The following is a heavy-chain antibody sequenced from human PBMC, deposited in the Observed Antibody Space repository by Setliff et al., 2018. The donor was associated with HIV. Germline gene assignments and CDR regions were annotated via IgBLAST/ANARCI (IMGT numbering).Heavy chain of an antibody. D-gene: IGHD3-3*01. CDR1: GYPISSGYY. V-gene: IGHV4-38-2*02. CDR3: ARRLQFLEFLHGVGGLDV. Sequence: SETLSLTCTVSGYPISSGYYWGWIRQPPGKGLEWIGSIYHSGTTYYNPSLKSRVTISVDTSKNQSSLKLSSATAADTAVYYCARRLQFLEFLHGVGGLDVWGQGTTVTVSS. CDR2: IYHSGTT. J-gene: IGHJ6*02.